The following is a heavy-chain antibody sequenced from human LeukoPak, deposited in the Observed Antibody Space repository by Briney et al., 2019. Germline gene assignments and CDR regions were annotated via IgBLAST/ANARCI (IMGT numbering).Heavy chain of an antibody. Sequence: PGGSLRLSCAASGFTFSNYGMTWVRQAPGKGLEWVSGLSGSGGSTYYADSVKGRFTISRDNSKNTLYLQMSSLRAEDTAVYYCARGYGGFDYWGQGTLVTVSS. CDR1: GFTFSNYG. D-gene: IGHD4-23*01. CDR2: LSGSGGST. J-gene: IGHJ4*02. CDR3: ARGYGGFDY. V-gene: IGHV3-23*01.